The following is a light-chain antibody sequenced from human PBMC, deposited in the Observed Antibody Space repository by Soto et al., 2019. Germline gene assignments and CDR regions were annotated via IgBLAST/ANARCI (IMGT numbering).Light chain of an antibody. CDR2: GAS. CDR1: QSVSTN. Sequence: EIVMTQSPATLSVSPGERATLSCRASQSVSTNLAWYQRKPGQAPRLLIYGASTRATGIPARFSGSGSGTEFTLTISSLQSEDFAVYYCQQYDNWPLTFGGGTKLEIK. CDR3: QQYDNWPLT. V-gene: IGKV3D-15*01. J-gene: IGKJ4*01.